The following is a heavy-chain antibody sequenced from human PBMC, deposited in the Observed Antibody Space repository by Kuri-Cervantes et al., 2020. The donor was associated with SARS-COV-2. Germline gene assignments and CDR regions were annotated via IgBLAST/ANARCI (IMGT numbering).Heavy chain of an antibody. V-gene: IGHV4-59*12. J-gene: IGHJ4*02. CDR3: ARRHYDFWSGYYHDY. D-gene: IGHD3-3*01. CDR2: IYYSGST. CDR1: GGSISSYY. Sequence: GSLRLSCTVSGGSISSYYWSWTRQPPGKGLEWIGYIYYSGSTNYNPSLKSRVTISVDTSKNQFSLKLSSVTAADTAVYYCARRHYDFWSGYYHDYWGQGTLVTVSS.